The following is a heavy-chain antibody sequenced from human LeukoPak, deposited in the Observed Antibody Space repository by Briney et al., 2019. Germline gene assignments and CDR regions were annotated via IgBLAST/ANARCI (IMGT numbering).Heavy chain of an antibody. CDR3: ARSRSRYFDWLYQWDY. D-gene: IGHD3-9*01. CDR2: INPSGGST. V-gene: IGHV1-46*01. CDR1: GYTFTSYY. Sequence: ASVKVSCKASGYTFTSYYMHWVRQAPGQGLEWMGIINPSGGSTSYAQKFQGRVTMTRDTSTSTVYMELSSLRSEDTAVYYCARSRSRYFDWLYQWDYWGQGTLVTVSS. J-gene: IGHJ4*02.